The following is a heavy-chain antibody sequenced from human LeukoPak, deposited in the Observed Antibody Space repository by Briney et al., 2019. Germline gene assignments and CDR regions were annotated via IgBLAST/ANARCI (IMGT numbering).Heavy chain of an antibody. J-gene: IGHJ4*02. Sequence: PGGSLRLSCAASGFTFSSYEMNWVRQAPGKGLEWVSYISSSGSTIYYADSVKGRFTISRDNAKNSLYLQMNSLRAEDTAVYYCARDRDPDPIDYWGQGTLVTVSS. CDR2: ISSSGSTI. CDR1: GFTFSSYE. V-gene: IGHV3-48*03. CDR3: ARDRDPDPIDY.